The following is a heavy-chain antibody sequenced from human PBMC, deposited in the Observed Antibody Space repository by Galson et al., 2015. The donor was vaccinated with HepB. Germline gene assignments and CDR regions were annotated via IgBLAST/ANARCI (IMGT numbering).Heavy chain of an antibody. V-gene: IGHV3-48*03. Sequence: SLRLSCAASGFTFSSYEMNWVRQAPGKGLEWVSYISSSGSTIYYADSVKGRFTISRDNAKNSLYLQMNSLRAEDTAVYYCARDEFSGGSSWYLAFGAPYYYYGMDVWGQGTTVTVSS. CDR2: ISSSGSTI. CDR3: ARDEFSGGSSWYLAFGAPYYYYGMDV. J-gene: IGHJ6*02. D-gene: IGHD6-13*01. CDR1: GFTFSSYE.